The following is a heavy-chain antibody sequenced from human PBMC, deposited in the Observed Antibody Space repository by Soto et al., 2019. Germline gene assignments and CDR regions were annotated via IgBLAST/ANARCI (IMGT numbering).Heavy chain of an antibody. CDR2: TYYRSKWYN. Sequence: PSQTLSLTCAISGDSVSSNSAAWNWIRQSPSRGLEWLGRTYYRSKWYNDYAVSVKSRITINPDTSKNQFSLQLNSVTPEDTAVYYCARDSSGEAVAGNNWFDPWGQGTLVTAPQ. D-gene: IGHD6-19*01. CDR3: ARDSSGEAVAGNNWFDP. V-gene: IGHV6-1*01. J-gene: IGHJ5*02. CDR1: GDSVSSNSAA.